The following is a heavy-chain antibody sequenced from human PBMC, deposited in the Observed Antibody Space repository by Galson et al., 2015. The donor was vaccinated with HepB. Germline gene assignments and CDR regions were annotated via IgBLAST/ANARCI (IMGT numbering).Heavy chain of an antibody. V-gene: IGHV3-11*06. CDR3: ARDQIRDYYGSNGMDV. CDR1: GSTFSDYY. Sequence: SLRLSCAASGSTFSDYYMSWIRQAPGKGLEWVSYISSSSSYTNCADSVKGRFTISRDNAKNSLYLQMNSLRAEDTAVYYCARDQIRDYYGSNGMDVWGQGTTVTVSS. J-gene: IGHJ6*02. D-gene: IGHD3-10*01. CDR2: ISSSSSYT.